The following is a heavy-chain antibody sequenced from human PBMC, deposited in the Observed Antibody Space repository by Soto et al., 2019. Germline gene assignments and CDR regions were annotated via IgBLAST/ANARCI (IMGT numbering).Heavy chain of an antibody. CDR3: AKTYIRDIVVVPAAIYWFDP. V-gene: IGHV3-30*18. J-gene: IGHJ5*02. CDR1: GFTFSSYG. CDR2: ISYDGSNK. Sequence: PGGSLRLSCAASGFTFSSYGMHWVRRAPGKGLEWVAVISYDGSNKYYADSVKGRFTISRDNSKNTLYLQMNSLRAEDTAVYYCAKTYIRDIVVVPAAIYWFDPWGQGTLVTVSS. D-gene: IGHD2-2*01.